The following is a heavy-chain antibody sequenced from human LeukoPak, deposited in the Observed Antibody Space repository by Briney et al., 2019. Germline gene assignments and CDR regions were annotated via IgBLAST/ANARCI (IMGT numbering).Heavy chain of an antibody. D-gene: IGHD6-19*01. CDR1: GFTFSSHW. J-gene: IGHJ4*02. CDR3: ASGYSSGWCMVDY. Sequence: GGSLRLSCAASGFTFSSHWMSWVRQAPGKGLEWVANIKQDGSEKYYVDSVKGRFTIFRDNAKNSLYLQMNSLRAEDTALYYCASGYSSGWCMVDYWGQGTLGTVSS. V-gene: IGHV3-7*01. CDR2: IKQDGSEK.